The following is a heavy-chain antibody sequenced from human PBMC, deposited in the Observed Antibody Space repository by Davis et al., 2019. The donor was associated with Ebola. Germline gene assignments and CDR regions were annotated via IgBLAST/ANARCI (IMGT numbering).Heavy chain of an antibody. J-gene: IGHJ4*02. CDR2: INHSGST. CDR1: GGSISSTNW. CDR3: ARHERGRDY. Sequence: SETLSLTCAVSGGSISSTNWSSWVRQPPGKGLEWIGEINHSGSTNYNPSLKSRVTISVDTSKNQFSLKLSSVTAADTAVYYCARHERGRDYWGQGTLVTVSS. V-gene: IGHV4-4*02.